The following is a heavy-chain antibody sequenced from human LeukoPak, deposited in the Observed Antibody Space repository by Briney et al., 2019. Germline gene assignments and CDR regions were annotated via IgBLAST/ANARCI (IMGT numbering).Heavy chain of an antibody. CDR1: GYTFTSYD. CDR2: INTNTGNP. CDR3: ARAPITMVRGVIIYYYGMDV. D-gene: IGHD3-10*01. J-gene: IGHJ6*02. Sequence: ASVKVSCKASGYTFTSYDINWVRQAPGQGLEWMGWINTNTGNPTYAQGFTGRFVFSLDTSVSTAYLQISSLKAEDTAVYYCARAPITMVRGVIIYYYGMDVWGQGTTVTVSS. V-gene: IGHV7-4-1*02.